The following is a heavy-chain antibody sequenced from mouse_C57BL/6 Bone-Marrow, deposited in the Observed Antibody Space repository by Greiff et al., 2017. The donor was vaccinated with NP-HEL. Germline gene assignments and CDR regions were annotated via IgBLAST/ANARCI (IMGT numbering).Heavy chain of an antibody. CDR1: GYTFTEYT. Sequence: QVQLQQSGAELVKPGASVKLSCKASGYTFTEYTIHWVKQRSGQGLEWIGWFYPGSGSIKYNEKFKDKATLTADKSSSTVYMELSRLTSEDSAVYFCARPHSNYRGGNYAMDYWGQGTSVTVSS. V-gene: IGHV1-62-2*01. D-gene: IGHD2-5*01. CDR3: ARPHSNYRGGNYAMDY. CDR2: FYPGSGSI. J-gene: IGHJ4*01.